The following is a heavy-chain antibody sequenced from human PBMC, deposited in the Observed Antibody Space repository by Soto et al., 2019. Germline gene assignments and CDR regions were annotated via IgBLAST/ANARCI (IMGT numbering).Heavy chain of an antibody. CDR1: GGTFSSDA. D-gene: IGHD3-22*01. Sequence: SVKVFCKASGGTFSSDAISWVRQAPGEGLEWMGGIIPIFGTANYAQKFQGRVTITADKSTSTAYMELSSLRSEDTAVYYCAGITYYYDSSGYSDTIYYYYGMDVWGQGTTVTVSS. J-gene: IGHJ6*02. CDR2: IIPIFGTA. CDR3: AGITYYYDSSGYSDTIYYYYGMDV. V-gene: IGHV1-69*06.